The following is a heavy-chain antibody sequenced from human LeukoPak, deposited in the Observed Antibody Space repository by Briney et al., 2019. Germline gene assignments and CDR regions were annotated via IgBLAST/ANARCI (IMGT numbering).Heavy chain of an antibody. CDR1: GLSFTTYW. V-gene: IGHV5-51*01. CDR3: ARRYYDILTGYYDAFDI. Sequence: KPGESLKISCKGSGLSFTTYWIGWVRQMPGKGLEWMGIIYPGDSDTRYRPSFQGQVTISADKSISTAYLQWSSLKASDTAMYYCARRYYDILTGYYDAFDIWGQGTMVTVSS. J-gene: IGHJ3*02. CDR2: IYPGDSDT. D-gene: IGHD3-9*01.